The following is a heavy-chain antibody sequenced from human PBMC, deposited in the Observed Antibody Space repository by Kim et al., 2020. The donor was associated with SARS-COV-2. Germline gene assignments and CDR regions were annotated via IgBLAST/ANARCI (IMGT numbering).Heavy chain of an antibody. CDR3: ARDQAYSYNWFDP. J-gene: IGHJ5*02. Sequence: HPSLKSRVTMSVDTSKNQFSLKLSSVTAADTAVYYWARDQAYSYNWFDPWGQGTLVTVSS. D-gene: IGHD2-15*01. V-gene: IGHV4-4*07.